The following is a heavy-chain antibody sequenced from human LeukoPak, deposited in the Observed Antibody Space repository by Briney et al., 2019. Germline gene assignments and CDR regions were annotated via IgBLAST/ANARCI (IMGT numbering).Heavy chain of an antibody. V-gene: IGHV1-69*13. CDR1: GGTFSSYA. D-gene: IGHD3-22*01. J-gene: IGHJ6*03. Sequence: ASVKVSCKASGGTFSSYAVSWVRLTPGQGLEWMGGIIPIFGTANYAQKFQGRVTITADESTSTAYMELSSLRSEDTAVYYCARSDYYDSSGYYAYYYYYYMDVWGKGTTVTISS. CDR2: IIPIFGTA. CDR3: ARSDYYDSSGYYAYYYYYYMDV.